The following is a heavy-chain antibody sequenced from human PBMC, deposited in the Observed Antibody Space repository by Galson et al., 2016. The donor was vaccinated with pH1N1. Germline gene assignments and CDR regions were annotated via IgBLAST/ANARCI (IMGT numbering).Heavy chain of an antibody. Sequence: SLRLSCAASGFTFSDYYMSWIRQAPGKGLEWVSYLSRSGGTTYYADSVKGRFTISRDNAKNSTYLQMNSLRAEDTAVYFCARDVGGEVDFAFDVWGQGTMVTVSS. V-gene: IGHV3-11*04. CDR3: ARDVGGEVDFAFDV. D-gene: IGHD3-3*01. J-gene: IGHJ3*01. CDR1: GFTFSDYY. CDR2: LSRSGGTT.